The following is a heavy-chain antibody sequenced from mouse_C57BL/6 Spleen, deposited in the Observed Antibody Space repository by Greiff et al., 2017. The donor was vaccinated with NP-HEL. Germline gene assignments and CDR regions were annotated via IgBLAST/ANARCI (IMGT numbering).Heavy chain of an antibody. V-gene: IGHV5-16*01. CDR2: INYDGSST. J-gene: IGHJ2*01. Sequence: EVKLVESEGGLVQPGSSMKLSCTASGFTFSDYYMAWVRQVPEKGLEWVANINYDGSSTYYLDSLKSRFIISRDNAKNILYLQMSSLKSEDTATYYCARYGGQLTFDYWGQGTTLTVSS. CDR1: GFTFSDYY. D-gene: IGHD3-2*02. CDR3: ARYGGQLTFDY.